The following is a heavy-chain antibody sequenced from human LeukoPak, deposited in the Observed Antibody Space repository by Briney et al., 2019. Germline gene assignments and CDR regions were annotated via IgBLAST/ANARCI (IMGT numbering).Heavy chain of an antibody. V-gene: IGHV4-61*02. CDR2: IYVSGNT. Sequence: SQTLSLTCTVSGGSISSGSYYWSWIRQPAGKGLEWIGRIYVSGNTDYSPSLRSRVTMSVDTSKNQFSPKLSSVTAADTAVYYCARAVGSGSFQTYYYYMDVWGKGTTVTISS. CDR3: ARAVGSGSFQTYYYYMDV. D-gene: IGHD3-10*01. J-gene: IGHJ6*03. CDR1: GGSISSGSYY.